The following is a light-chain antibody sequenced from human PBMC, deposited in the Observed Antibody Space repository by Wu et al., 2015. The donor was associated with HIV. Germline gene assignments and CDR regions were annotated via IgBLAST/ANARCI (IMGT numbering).Light chain of an antibody. CDR2: GIS. Sequence: EIVMTQSPATLSVSPGERATLSCRVSQSIGDNLAWYQQKPGQPPRLLIYGISTKATGIPARFSGSGSGTEFTLTISYMQSEDFAVYYCQHYNNWPPGRTFGPGTKVDMK. CDR1: QSIGDN. V-gene: IGKV3-15*01. J-gene: IGKJ3*01. CDR3: QHYNNWPPGRT.